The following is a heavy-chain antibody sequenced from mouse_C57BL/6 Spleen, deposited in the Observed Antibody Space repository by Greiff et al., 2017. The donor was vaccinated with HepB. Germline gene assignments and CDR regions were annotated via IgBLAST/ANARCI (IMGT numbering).Heavy chain of an antibody. Sequence: QVQLQQSGAELVRPGTSVKVSCKASGYAFTNYLIEWVKQRPGQGLEWIGVINPGSGGTNYNEKFKGKATLTADKSSSTAYMQLSSLTSEDSAVYYCARRHYGSSYDYFDYWGQGTTLTVSS. CDR2: INPGSGGT. J-gene: IGHJ2*01. CDR1: GYAFTNYL. V-gene: IGHV1-54*01. CDR3: ARRHYGSSYDYFDY. D-gene: IGHD1-1*01.